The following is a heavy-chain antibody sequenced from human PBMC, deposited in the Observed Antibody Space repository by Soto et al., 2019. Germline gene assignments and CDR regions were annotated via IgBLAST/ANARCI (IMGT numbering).Heavy chain of an antibody. CDR3: ARAPGRFGESLYGDFHY. CDR1: GYTFTSYG. D-gene: IGHD3-10*01. Sequence: ASVKVSCKASGYTFTSYGISWVRQAPGQVLEWMGWISAYNGNTNYAQKLQGRVTMTTDTSTSTAYMELRSLRSDDTAVYYCARAPGRFGESLYGDFHYWGQGTLVTVSS. V-gene: IGHV1-18*01. CDR2: ISAYNGNT. J-gene: IGHJ4*02.